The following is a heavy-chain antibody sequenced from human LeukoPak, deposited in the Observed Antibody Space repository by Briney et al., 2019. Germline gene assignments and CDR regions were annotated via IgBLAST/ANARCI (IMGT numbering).Heavy chain of an antibody. CDR3: AAGYIGGAMVTNAFDI. V-gene: IGHV1-58*01. J-gene: IGHJ3*02. D-gene: IGHD5-18*01. CDR1: GFSFTNSA. CDR2: IVVGSGNT. Sequence: SVKVSCKASGFSFTNSAVQWVRQARGQRLEWIGWIVVGSGNTIYVQKFQERVTITRDMSTSTAYMELSSLRSEDTAVYYCAAGYIGGAMVTNAFDIWGQGTMVTVS.